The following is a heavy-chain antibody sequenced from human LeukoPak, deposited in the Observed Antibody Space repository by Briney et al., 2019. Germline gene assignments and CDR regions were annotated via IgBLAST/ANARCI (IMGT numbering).Heavy chain of an antibody. J-gene: IGHJ6*02. CDR2: ISGSGGST. Sequence: GGSLRLSCAASGFTFSSYAMSWVRQAPGKGLEWVSAISGSGGSTYYADSVKGRFTISRDNCKNTLYLQMNSLRAEDTAVYYCAKPWGYCSSTSCRFRYYYGMDVWGQGTTVTVSS. D-gene: IGHD2-2*01. CDR3: AKPWGYCSSTSCRFRYYYGMDV. CDR1: GFTFSSYA. V-gene: IGHV3-23*01.